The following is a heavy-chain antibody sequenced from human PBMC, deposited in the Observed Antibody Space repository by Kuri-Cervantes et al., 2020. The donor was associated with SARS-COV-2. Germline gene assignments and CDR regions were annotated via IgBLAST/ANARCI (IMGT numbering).Heavy chain of an antibody. CDR2: ISYDGSNK. D-gene: IGHD2-8*01. J-gene: IGHJ4*02. CDR3: ARGRLGVHDS. V-gene: IGHV3-30-3*01. Sequence: LSLTCAASGFTFSSYAMHWVRQAPGKGLEWVAVISYDGSNKDYTASVKGRFTISRDNSQNTLYLQMKSLRTEDTALYYCARGRLGVHDSWGQGTLVTVSS. CDR1: GFTFSSYA.